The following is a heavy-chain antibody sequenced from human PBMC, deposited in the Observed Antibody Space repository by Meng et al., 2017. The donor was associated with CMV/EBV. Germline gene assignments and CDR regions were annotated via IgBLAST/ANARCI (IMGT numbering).Heavy chain of an antibody. D-gene: IGHD3-22*01. CDR1: GFTFSTYA. V-gene: IGHV3-30-3*01. Sequence: SGFTFSTYAKHRDRQTPGKGLGWVAVISYDGSNKYYADSVKGRFTISRDNSKNTLHLQMNTLRAEDTALYYCARGGYYDSSGQNWFDPWGQGTLVTVSS. J-gene: IGHJ5*02. CDR2: ISYDGSNK. CDR3: ARGGYYDSSGQNWFDP.